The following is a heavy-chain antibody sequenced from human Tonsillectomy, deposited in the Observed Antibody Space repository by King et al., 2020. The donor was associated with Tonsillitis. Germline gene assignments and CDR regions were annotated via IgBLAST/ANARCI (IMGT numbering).Heavy chain of an antibody. J-gene: IGHJ4*02. V-gene: IGHV3-30*02. CDR1: GFTFSHYG. Sequence: VQLVESGGGVVQPGGSLRLPCAASGFTFSHYGMHWVRQAPGKGLEWVAYIRLDGSNKYYADSVRGRFTISRDNSNSTLYLQMNSLRAEDSAVYYCAKDPHSREPSYFDFWGQGTLVTVSS. CDR2: IRLDGSNK. CDR3: AKDPHSREPSYFDF. D-gene: IGHD1-14*01.